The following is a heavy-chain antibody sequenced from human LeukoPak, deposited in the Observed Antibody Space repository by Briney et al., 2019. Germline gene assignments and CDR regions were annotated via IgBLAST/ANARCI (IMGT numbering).Heavy chain of an antibody. V-gene: IGHV1-8*03. D-gene: IGHD3-16*02. Sequence: GASVKVSCKASGYTFTSYDINWVRQATGQGLEWMGWMNPNSGNTGYAQKFQGRVTITRNTSISTAYMELSSLRSEDTAVYYCARVQAYYDYVWGSYRYTGSYYYYMDVWGKGTTVTISS. CDR3: ARVQAYYDYVWGSYRYTGSYYYYMDV. CDR1: GYTFTSYD. CDR2: MNPNSGNT. J-gene: IGHJ6*03.